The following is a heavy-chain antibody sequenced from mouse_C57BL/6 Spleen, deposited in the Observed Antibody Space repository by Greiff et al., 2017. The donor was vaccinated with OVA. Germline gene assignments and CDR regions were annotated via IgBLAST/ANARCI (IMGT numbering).Heavy chain of an antibody. CDR1: GYTFTDYE. CDR3: TRETGNHAMDY. CDR2: IDPATGGT. J-gene: IGHJ4*01. D-gene: IGHD2-1*01. Sequence: VKLQQSGAELVRPGASVTLSCKASGYTFTDYEMHWVKQTPVHGLEWIGAIDPATGGTAYNQKFKGKAILTADKSSSTAYIELRSLTSEDSAVNYCTRETGNHAMDYWGQGTTVTVSS. V-gene: IGHV1-15*01.